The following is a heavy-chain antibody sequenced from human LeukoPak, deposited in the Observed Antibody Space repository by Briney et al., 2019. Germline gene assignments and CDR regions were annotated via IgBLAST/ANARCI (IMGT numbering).Heavy chain of an antibody. CDR1: GFTFSNYA. V-gene: IGHV3-23*01. D-gene: IGHD5-12*01. Sequence: PGGSLRLSCAASGFTFSNYAMSWVRQSPGKGLEWVAVSNGRLQTTYYADSVKGRFTISRDNSRNTVFLQMDSLRVEDTAIYFCAKEPIVAGAYYFDYWGQGTLVTVSS. CDR2: SNGRLQTT. J-gene: IGHJ4*02. CDR3: AKEPIVAGAYYFDY.